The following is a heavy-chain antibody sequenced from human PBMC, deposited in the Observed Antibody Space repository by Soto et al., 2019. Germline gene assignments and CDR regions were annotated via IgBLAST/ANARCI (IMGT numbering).Heavy chain of an antibody. CDR3: ARPQTLIAAAGPNNWFDP. D-gene: IGHD6-13*01. Sequence: SETLSLTCTVSGGSISSSSYYWGWIRQPPGKGLEWIGSIYYSGSTYYNPSLKSRVTISVDTSKNQFSLKLSSVTAADTAVYYCARPQTLIAAAGPNNWFDPWGQGTLVTVSS. CDR1: GGSISSSSYY. CDR2: IYYSGST. J-gene: IGHJ5*02. V-gene: IGHV4-39*01.